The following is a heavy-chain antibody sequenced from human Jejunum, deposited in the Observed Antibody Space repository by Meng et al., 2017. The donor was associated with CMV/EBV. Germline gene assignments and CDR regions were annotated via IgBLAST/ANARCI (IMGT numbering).Heavy chain of an antibody. Sequence: QVQRQGPGPGLVTPSATLSLTCTVSGDSIRDYCWTWIRQPAGKGLEWIARVYSTGTTDYNPSLKSRVTMSVDVSKNQFSLKLNSVTAADTAVYYCARIGVATTFDYWGQGTLVTVSS. CDR1: GDSIRDYC. J-gene: IGHJ4*02. D-gene: IGHD5-12*01. V-gene: IGHV4-4*07. CDR2: VYSTGTT. CDR3: ARIGVATTFDY.